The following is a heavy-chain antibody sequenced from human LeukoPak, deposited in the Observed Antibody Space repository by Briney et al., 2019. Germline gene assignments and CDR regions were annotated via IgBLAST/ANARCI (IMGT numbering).Heavy chain of an antibody. CDR2: ISSSSSYI. V-gene: IGHV3-21*01. CDR3: ARDLSSSGTYYFDY. D-gene: IGHD6-13*01. CDR1: GFTFSSYS. J-gene: IGHJ4*02. Sequence: GGSLRLSCAASGFTFSSYSMNWVRQALGKGLEWVSSISSSSSYIYYADSVKGRFTISRDNAKNSLYLQMNSLRAEDTAVYYCARDLSSSGTYYFDYWGQGTLVTVS.